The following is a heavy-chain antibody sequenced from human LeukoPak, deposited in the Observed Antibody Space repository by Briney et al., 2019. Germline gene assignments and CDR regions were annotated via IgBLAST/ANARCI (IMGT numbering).Heavy chain of an antibody. CDR2: IIPIFGTT. Sequence: ASEKLSRKASGATFSNYAISWVRHAPGQGLEWMGGIIPIFGTTNYAQKFQSRVTITTDESTSTVYMEVSSVRFEDTAVYYCAKDRASSSWSRDAFDIWGQGTVVTVSS. CDR1: GATFSNYA. D-gene: IGHD6-13*01. V-gene: IGHV1-69*05. CDR3: AKDRASSSWSRDAFDI. J-gene: IGHJ3*02.